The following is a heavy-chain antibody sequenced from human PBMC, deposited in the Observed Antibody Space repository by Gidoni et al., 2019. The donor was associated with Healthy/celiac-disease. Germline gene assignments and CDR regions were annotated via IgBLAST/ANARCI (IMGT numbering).Heavy chain of an antibody. CDR1: GGSFSGYY. D-gene: IGHD5-18*01. Sequence: QVQLQQWGAGRLKPSETLSLTCAVAGGSFSGYYWSWIRQPPGTGLEWIGEINHSGSTTYNPSLKSRVTISVDTSKNQFSLKLSSVTAADTAVYYCARGGIQLSWFDPWGQGTLVTVSS. V-gene: IGHV4-34*01. J-gene: IGHJ5*02. CDR3: ARGGIQLSWFDP. CDR2: INHSGST.